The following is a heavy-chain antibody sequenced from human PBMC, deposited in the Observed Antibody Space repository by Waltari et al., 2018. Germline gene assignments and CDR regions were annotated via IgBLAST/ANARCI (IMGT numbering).Heavy chain of an antibody. Sequence: EGQLVESGGDLVQPGGSLRLSCAASGFTFSTFFLHWVRQAPGKGLEWVSRMKTDGSGTTYADSVQGRFTISRDNAKNTLYLQMNSLRAEDSAIYYCANHRPGGLGMEVWGPGTTVTVSS. D-gene: IGHD2-15*01. CDR1: GFTFSTFF. CDR3: ANHRPGGLGMEV. J-gene: IGHJ6*02. CDR2: MKTDGSGT. V-gene: IGHV3-74*03.